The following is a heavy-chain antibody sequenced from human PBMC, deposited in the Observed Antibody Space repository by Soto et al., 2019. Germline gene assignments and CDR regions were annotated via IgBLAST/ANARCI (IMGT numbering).Heavy chain of an antibody. J-gene: IGHJ3*01. V-gene: IGHV3-23*02. CDR3: AKDASPYGTNPFDV. Sequence: EVQLLESGGGVIQPGGSRRLSCAASGFIFSSYAMSWVRQAPGQGLQWVSGISVSGGSTYYGDSVKGRFTISRDNSKNTLYLQMDSLTAEDTAVYYCAKDASPYGTNPFDVWGQGTMVTVSS. CDR1: GFIFSSYA. D-gene: IGHD1-26*01. CDR2: ISVSGGST.